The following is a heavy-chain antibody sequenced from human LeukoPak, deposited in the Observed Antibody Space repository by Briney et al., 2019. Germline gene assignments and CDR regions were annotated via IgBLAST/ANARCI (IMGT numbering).Heavy chain of an antibody. CDR2: IKSKTDGGTT. V-gene: IGHV3-15*01. J-gene: IGHJ4*02. CDR1: GFTFSNAW. CDR3: TTLTDMTTVTEKDY. Sequence: NAGGSLRLSCAASGFTFSNAWMNWVRQAPGKGLEWVGRIKSKTDGGTTDYAAHVKGRFTISRDDSKNTLYLQMNSLKTEDTAVYYCTTLTDMTTVTEKDYWGQGTLVTVSS. D-gene: IGHD4-17*01.